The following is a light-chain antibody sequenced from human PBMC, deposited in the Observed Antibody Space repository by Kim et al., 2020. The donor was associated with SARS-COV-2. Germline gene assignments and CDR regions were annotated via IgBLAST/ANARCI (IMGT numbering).Light chain of an antibody. CDR3: CACTESRTLI. CDR2: DVI. V-gene: IGLV2-23*02. J-gene: IGLJ2*01. CDR1: KSDIGNNDR. Sequence: QSALTQPASVSGSPGQSITISCLGTKSDIGNNDRVSWYQHHPGKAPQLVLYDVIKRPSGISTRFSGSKSGNTASLTISGLHIEDEATYYCCACTESRTLIFGGGTQLTV.